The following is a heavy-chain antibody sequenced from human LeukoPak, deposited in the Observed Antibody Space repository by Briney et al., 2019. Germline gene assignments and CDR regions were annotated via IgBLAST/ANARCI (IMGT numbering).Heavy chain of an antibody. CDR1: GYTFTSYG. D-gene: IGHD3-22*01. V-gene: IGHV1-18*01. CDR3: ARAKYYDSSGYYSPDY. CDR2: ISAYNGNT. J-gene: IGHJ4*02. Sequence: ASVKVSCKASGYTFTSYGISWVRQAPGQGLEWVGWISAYNGNTNYAQKLQGRVTMTTDTSTSTAYMELRSLRSDDTAVYYCARAKYYDSSGYYSPDYWGQGTLVTVSS.